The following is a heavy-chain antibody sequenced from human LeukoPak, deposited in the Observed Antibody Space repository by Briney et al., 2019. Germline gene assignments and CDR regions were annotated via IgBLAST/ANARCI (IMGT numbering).Heavy chain of an antibody. Sequence: ASVKVSCKASGYTFTSYGIRWVRQAPGHGIEWMGWISAYNGNTNYAQKLQGRVTMTTDTSTSTAYMELRSLRSDDTVVYYCARSLLWVPNWFDPWGQGTLVTVSS. CDR3: ARSLLWVPNWFDP. V-gene: IGHV1-18*01. CDR1: GYTFTSYG. J-gene: IGHJ5*02. CDR2: ISAYNGNT. D-gene: IGHD1-1*01.